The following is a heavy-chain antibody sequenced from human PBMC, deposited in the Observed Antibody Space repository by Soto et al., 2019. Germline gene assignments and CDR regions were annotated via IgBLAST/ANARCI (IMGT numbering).Heavy chain of an antibody. CDR1: GFPFSSYW. CDR2: IGSDGRPT. D-gene: IGHD3-22*01. Sequence: PGGSLRLSCVASGFPFSSYWMHWIRQVPGKGLMWVSQIGSDGRPTTYADSVKGRFTISRDNARNTLYLQMNSLIADDTAMYYCVRDYDGSVFNSGHWGQGTLVTVSS. V-gene: IGHV3-74*03. CDR3: VRDYDGSVFNSGH. J-gene: IGHJ1*01.